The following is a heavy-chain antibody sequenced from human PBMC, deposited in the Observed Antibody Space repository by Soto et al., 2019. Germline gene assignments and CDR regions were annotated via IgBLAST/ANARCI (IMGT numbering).Heavy chain of an antibody. CDR2: INPNSGGT. D-gene: IGHD5-18*01. J-gene: IGHJ6*02. V-gene: IGHV1-2*04. Sequence: ASVKVSCKASGYTFTGYYIHWVRQAPGQGLEWMGWINPNSGGTNYAQKFQGWVTMTRDTSISTAYMELSRLRSDDTAVYYCARTRGYSYGYGTRYYYYGMDVWGQGTTVTVSS. CDR1: GYTFTGYY. CDR3: ARTRGYSYGYGTRYYYYGMDV.